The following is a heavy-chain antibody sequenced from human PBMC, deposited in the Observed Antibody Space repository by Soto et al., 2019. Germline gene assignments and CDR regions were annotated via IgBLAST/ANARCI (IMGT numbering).Heavy chain of an antibody. J-gene: IGHJ4*02. D-gene: IGHD3-3*01. CDR2: INHSGST. CDR1: GGSFSGYY. Sequence: PSGTLSLTCAVYGGSFSGYYWSWIRQPPGKGLEWIGEINHSGSTNYNPSLKSRVTISVDTSKNQFSLKLSSVTAADTAVYYCARKVVTIFGVVIIGGGAYFDYWGQGTLVTVSS. V-gene: IGHV4-34*01. CDR3: ARKVVTIFGVVIIGGGAYFDY.